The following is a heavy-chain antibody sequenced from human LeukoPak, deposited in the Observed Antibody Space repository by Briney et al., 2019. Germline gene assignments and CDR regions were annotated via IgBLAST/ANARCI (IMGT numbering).Heavy chain of an antibody. CDR1: GGTFSSYT. CDR3: ARNFPVRSDFCSGYYSYYYYMDV. D-gene: IGHD3-3*01. CDR2: IIPILGIA. Sequence: GASVKVSCKASGGTFSSYTISWVRQAPGQGLEWMGRIIPILGIANYAQKFQGRVTITADKSTSTAYMELSSLRSEDTAVYYCARNFPVRSDFCSGYYSYYYYMDVWGKGTTVTVSS. V-gene: IGHV1-69*02. J-gene: IGHJ6*03.